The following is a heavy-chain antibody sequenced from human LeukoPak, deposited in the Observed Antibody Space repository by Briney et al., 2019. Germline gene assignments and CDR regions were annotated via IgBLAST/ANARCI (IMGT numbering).Heavy chain of an antibody. CDR1: QYMVTPSG. Sequence: GALGKPSCKPAQYMVTPSGVSWVRGAAGQGRKGRGWTSAYNGNKNYAEKLKDRVTMTTDTSTSTAYMELRSLRSDDTAVYYCARDTVVVITTSYDAFDIWGQGTMVTVSS. CDR3: ARDTVVVITTSYDAFDI. CDR2: TSAYNGNK. J-gene: IGHJ3*02. V-gene: IGHV1-18*01. D-gene: IGHD3-22*01.